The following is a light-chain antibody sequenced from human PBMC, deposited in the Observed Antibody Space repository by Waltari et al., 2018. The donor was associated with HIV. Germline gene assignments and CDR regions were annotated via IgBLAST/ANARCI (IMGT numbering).Light chain of an antibody. Sequence: DVLMTPSPLSLTVTVGQSAFISCQSNLSLVFTDGNTYLFWFQQRQGQSPRRLIYKVAHRDSGVPAKFSGSGSATDFTLKISGVQAEDVAIYVCMQVRFWPYTLGQGTKLEIK. CDR3: MQVRFWPYT. J-gene: IGKJ2*01. V-gene: IGKV2-30*01. CDR2: KVA. CDR1: LSLVFTDGNTY.